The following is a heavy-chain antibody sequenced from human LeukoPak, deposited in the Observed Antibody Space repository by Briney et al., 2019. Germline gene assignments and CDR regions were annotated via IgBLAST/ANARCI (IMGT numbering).Heavy chain of an antibody. V-gene: IGHV4-59*12. Sequence: SETLSLTCTVSGGSITTYYWSWIRQPPGKGLEWIGYMYNSGSTKYNPSLQSRVTISIDKSKNQFSLKLTYVTAADTAVYYCAKDPHTGIAPDYWGQGTLVTVSS. CDR1: GGSITTYY. D-gene: IGHD5-18*01. CDR2: MYNSGST. CDR3: AKDPHTGIAPDY. J-gene: IGHJ4*02.